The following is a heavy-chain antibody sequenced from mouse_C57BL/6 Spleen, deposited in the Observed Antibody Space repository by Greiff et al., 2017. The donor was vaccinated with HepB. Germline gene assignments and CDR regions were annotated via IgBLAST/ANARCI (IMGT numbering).Heavy chain of an antibody. CDR2: IDPSDSYT. D-gene: IGHD1-1*01. V-gene: IGHV1-69*01. Sequence: VQLQQPGAELVMPGASVKLSCKASGYTFTSYWMHWVKQRPGQGLEWIGEIDPSDSYTNYNQKFKGKSTLTVDKSSSTAYMQLSSLTSEDSAVSYCARNPITTVVAGDYAMDYWGQGTSVTVSS. J-gene: IGHJ4*01. CDR3: ARNPITTVVAGDYAMDY. CDR1: GYTFTSYW.